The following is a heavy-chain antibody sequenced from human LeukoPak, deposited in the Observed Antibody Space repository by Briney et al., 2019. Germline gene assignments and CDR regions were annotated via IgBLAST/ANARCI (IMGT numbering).Heavy chain of an antibody. Sequence: GGSLRLSCAASGFSISSYEMNWLRQAPGKGLEWVSYISTSGGTIYYADSVKGRFTISRDNAKNSLDLQMDSLRAEDTAVYYCARDRPVARSEPCGQGTLVTVSS. CDR3: ARDRPVARSEP. CDR1: GFSISSYE. D-gene: IGHD6-19*01. J-gene: IGHJ5*02. CDR2: ISTSGGTI. V-gene: IGHV3-48*03.